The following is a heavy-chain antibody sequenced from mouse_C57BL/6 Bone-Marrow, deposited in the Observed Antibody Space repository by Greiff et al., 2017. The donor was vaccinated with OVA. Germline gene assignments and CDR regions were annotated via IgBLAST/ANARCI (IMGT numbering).Heavy chain of an antibody. J-gene: IGHJ3*01. Sequence: VQLKESGPELVKPGASVKIPCKASGYTFTDYNMDWVKQSHGKSLEWIGDINPNNGGTIYNQKFKGKATLTVDKSSSTAYMELRSLTSEDTAVYYCARRGDGYLAWFAYWGQGTLVTVSA. V-gene: IGHV1-18*01. CDR1: GYTFTDYN. CDR3: ARRGDGYLAWFAY. CDR2: INPNNGGT. D-gene: IGHD2-3*01.